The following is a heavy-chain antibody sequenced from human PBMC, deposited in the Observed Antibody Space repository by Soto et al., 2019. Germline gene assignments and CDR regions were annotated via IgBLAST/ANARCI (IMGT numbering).Heavy chain of an antibody. D-gene: IGHD5-18*01. CDR1: GASVSDYY. V-gene: IGHV4-59*02. J-gene: IGHJ4*02. CDR2: SSYHGIT. CDR3: ARARKSAYITGGFDS. Sequence: QVQLQESGPGLVKPSETLSLTCTVSGASVSDYYRAWIRQSPEKGLQYIANSSYHGITNLNPALDSRINIAIDTSRNQFSLTVTSLTAADTAVYYCARARKSAYITGGFDSWGQGAQVTVSS.